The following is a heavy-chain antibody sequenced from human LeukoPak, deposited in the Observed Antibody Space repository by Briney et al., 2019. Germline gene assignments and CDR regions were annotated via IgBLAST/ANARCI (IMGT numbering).Heavy chain of an antibody. D-gene: IGHD5-18*01. J-gene: IGHJ4*02. V-gene: IGHV3-11*03. CDR1: RFTFSDYY. Sequence: PGGSLRLSCAASRFTFSDYYMVWIRQAPGKGLEWVSYISNSGSSTKYADSVKGRFAISRDSSKNTLYLQMNSLRAEDTAVYYCARHPVDTTMALLDYWGQGTLVTVSS. CDR2: ISNSGSST. CDR3: ARHPVDTTMALLDY.